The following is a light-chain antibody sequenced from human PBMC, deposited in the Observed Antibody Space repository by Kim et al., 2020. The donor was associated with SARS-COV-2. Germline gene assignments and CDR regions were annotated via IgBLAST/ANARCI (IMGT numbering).Light chain of an antibody. J-gene: IGKJ1*01. CDR2: GAS. V-gene: IGKV3-15*01. Sequence: EIVMTQSPATLSVSPGERATLSCRASQSVSSNLAWYQHKPGQAPRLLIYGASTRATGILARCSGGGSGTEFTLTISSLQSEDFAVYYCQKNKIWHRTFGERTKVDIK. CDR3: QKNKIWHRT. CDR1: QSVSSN.